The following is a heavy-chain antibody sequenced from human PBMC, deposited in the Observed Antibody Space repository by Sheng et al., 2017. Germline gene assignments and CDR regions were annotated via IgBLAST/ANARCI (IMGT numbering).Heavy chain of an antibody. Sequence: QVQLQESGPGLVKAFRRPCPSPALSLVAPSVVTTGAGSGIPPGRDWSGLGVSIPVGAPTTTPPSQESSTMSVDTSKNQFSLKLSSVTAADTAVYYCARDRSSSWYYFDYWGQGTLVTVSS. CDR1: VAPSVVTT. J-gene: IGHJ4*02. CDR2: SIPVGAP. V-gene: IGHV4-4*07. D-gene: IGHD6-13*01. CDR3: ARDRSSSWYYFDY.